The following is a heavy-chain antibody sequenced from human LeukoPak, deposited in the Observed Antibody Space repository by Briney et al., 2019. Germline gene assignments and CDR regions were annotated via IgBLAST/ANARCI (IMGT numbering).Heavy chain of an antibody. CDR1: GFTVSSNF. CDR2: IYSGGSA. Sequence: RGSLRLSCAASGFTVSSNFMSWVRQAPGKGLEWVSVIYSGGSAYYADSVKGRFTISRDNSKNTLYLQMNSLRAEDTAVYYCAARRGSGYNNWFDPWGQGTLVTVSS. J-gene: IGHJ5*02. D-gene: IGHD3-22*01. V-gene: IGHV3-66*01. CDR3: AARRGSGYNNWFDP.